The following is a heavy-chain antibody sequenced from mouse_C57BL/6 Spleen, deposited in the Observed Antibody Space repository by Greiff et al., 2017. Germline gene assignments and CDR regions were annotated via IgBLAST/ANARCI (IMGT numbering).Heavy chain of an antibody. Sequence: VQLQQPGAELVKPGASVKMSCKASGYTFTSYWITWVKQRPGQGLAWIGDIYPGSGSTNYNEKFKSKATLTVDTSSSTAYMQLSSLTSEDSAVYYCARPTTVLEDAMDYWGQGTSVTVSS. CDR1: GYTFTSYW. CDR2: IYPGSGST. CDR3: ARPTTVLEDAMDY. D-gene: IGHD1-1*01. J-gene: IGHJ4*01. V-gene: IGHV1-55*01.